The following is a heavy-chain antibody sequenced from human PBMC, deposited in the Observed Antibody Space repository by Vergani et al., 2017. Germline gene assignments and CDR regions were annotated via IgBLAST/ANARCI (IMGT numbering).Heavy chain of an antibody. Sequence: EVQLVETGGGLIQPGGSLRLSCAASGFTVSSNYMRWVRQAPGKGLEWVSVIYSGGSTYYADSVKGRFTISRDTSKNTLYHKMNSLRDEDTAVYYCARVGWDFYDSGMDVWGQASTVTVSS. CDR2: IYSGGST. D-gene: IGHD1-26*01. CDR1: GFTVSSNY. J-gene: IGHJ6*02. CDR3: ARVGWDFYDSGMDV. V-gene: IGHV3-53*02.